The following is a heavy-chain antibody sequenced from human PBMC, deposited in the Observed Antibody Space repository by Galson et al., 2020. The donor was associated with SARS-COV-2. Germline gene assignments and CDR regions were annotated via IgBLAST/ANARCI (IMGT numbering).Heavy chain of an antibody. Sequence: GESLKISCKASGHLFTAYYMHWVRQAPGQGLEWMGWINPNSGGTNYAQKFQDWVTMTRDTSTSTVYMEMRRLRSDDTAVYFCARESSGRSFDYWGQGTLLTVSS. V-gene: IGHV1-2*04. J-gene: IGHJ4*02. D-gene: IGHD6-19*01. CDR3: ARESSGRSFDY. CDR2: INPNSGGT. CDR1: GHLFTAYY.